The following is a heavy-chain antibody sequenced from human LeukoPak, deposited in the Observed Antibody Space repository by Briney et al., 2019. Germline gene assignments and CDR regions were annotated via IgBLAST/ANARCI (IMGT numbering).Heavy chain of an antibody. CDR3: ARAVWGSSYPYYYHYYMDV. V-gene: IGHV5-51*01. J-gene: IGHJ6*03. D-gene: IGHD6-6*01. CDR2: IYPGDSDT. CDR1: GYSFTSYW. Sequence: LGESLKIYCKGSGYSFTSYWIGWVRQMPGKGLEWMGIIYPGDSDTRYSPSFQGQVTISADKSISTAYLQWSSLKASDTAMYYCARAVWGSSYPYYYHYYMDVWGKGTTVTVSS.